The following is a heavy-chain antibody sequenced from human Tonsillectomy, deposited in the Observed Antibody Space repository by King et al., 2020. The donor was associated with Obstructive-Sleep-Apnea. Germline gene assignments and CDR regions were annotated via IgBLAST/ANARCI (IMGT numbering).Heavy chain of an antibody. J-gene: IGHJ5*02. CDR3: ARGMQTFDP. CDR2: ISGSGTTI. V-gene: IGHV3-11*01. Sequence: VQLVESGGDLVKPGGSLRLTCAASGFTFGDYYMTWIRQAPGGGLEWVSYISGSGTTIYYADSVRGRFAISRDNTKNSLFLQMDSLRVEDTAVYYCARGMQTFDPWGQGTLVTVSS. CDR1: GFTFGDYY.